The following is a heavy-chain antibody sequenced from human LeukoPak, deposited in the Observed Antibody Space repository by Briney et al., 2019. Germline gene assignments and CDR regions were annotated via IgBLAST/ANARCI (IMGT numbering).Heavy chain of an antibody. V-gene: IGHV3-33*01. CDR3: ARDSLEEGPDY. D-gene: IGHD1-1*01. J-gene: IGHJ4*02. CDR1: GFTFSSYG. CDR2: IWYDGSNK. Sequence: PGGSLRLSCAASGFTFSSYGMHWVRQAPGKGLEWVAVIWYDGSNKYYADSVKGRFTISRDNSKNTLYLQMNSLRAEDTAVYYCARDSLEEGPDYWGQGTLVTVSS.